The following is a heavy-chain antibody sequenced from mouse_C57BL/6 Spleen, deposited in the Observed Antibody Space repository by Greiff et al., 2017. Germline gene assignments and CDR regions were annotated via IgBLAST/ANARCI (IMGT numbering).Heavy chain of an antibody. D-gene: IGHD1-1*01. CDR1: GYTFTDYY. CDR3: ERWYYGSNWDFDG. V-gene: IGHV1-75*01. J-gene: IGHJ1*03. CDR2: IFPGSGST. Sequence: VQLQQSGPELVKPGASVKISCKASGYTFTDYYINWVKQRPGQGLEWIGWIFPGSGSTYYNEKFKGKATLTVDKSSSTAYMLLSSLTSEDSAVYFCERWYYGSNWDFDGWGTGTTVTVSS.